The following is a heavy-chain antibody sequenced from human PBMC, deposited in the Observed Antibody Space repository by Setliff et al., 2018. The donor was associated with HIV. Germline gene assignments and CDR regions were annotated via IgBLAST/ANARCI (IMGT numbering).Heavy chain of an antibody. D-gene: IGHD3-10*01. J-gene: IGHJ4*02. CDR2: INVNSGGT. CDR1: GYLFTGYY. Sequence: GASVKVSCKASGYLFTGYYMHWVRQAPGQGLEWMGWINVNSGGTKYAQMFQGRVTMTRDTSISTAYMEVSSLRSDDTAVYYCAREGSPIYYFDYWSQGTLVTVSS. CDR3: AREGSPIYYFDY. V-gene: IGHV1-2*02.